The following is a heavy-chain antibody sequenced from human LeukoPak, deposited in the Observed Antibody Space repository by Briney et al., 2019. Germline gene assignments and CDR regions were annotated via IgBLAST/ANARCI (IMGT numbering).Heavy chain of an antibody. CDR2: ISGSGGSI. D-gene: IGHD5-18*01. CDR3: ATTPDSYGGDY. Sequence: PGGSLRLSCAASGFTFSSYAMSWVRQGPGKGLEWVSAISGSGGSIYYADSVKGRFTISRDNSKNTLYLQMNSLRAEDTAVYYCATTPDSYGGDYWGQGTLVTVSS. CDR1: GFTFSSYA. V-gene: IGHV3-23*01. J-gene: IGHJ4*02.